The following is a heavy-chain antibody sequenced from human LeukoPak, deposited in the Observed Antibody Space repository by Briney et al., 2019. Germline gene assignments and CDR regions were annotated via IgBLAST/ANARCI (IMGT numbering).Heavy chain of an antibody. D-gene: IGHD3-16*02. CDR2: ISSSSSYI. V-gene: IGHV3-21*01. CDR3: ARDLGDYVWGSYRYYYFDY. CDR1: GFIFSSYG. Sequence: GGTLRLSCTASGFIFSSYGMNWVRQAPGKGLEWVSSISSSSSYIYYADSVKGRFTISRDNAKNSLYLQMNSLRAEDTAVYYCARDLGDYVWGSYRYYYFDYWGQGTLVTVSS. J-gene: IGHJ4*02.